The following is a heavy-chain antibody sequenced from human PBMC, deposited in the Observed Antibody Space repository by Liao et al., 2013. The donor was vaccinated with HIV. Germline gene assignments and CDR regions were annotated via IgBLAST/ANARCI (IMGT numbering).Heavy chain of an antibody. CDR2: IYYSGST. J-gene: IGHJ4*02. Sequence: QVQLQESGPGLVKPSQTLSLTCTVSGGSISSGSYYWSWIRQPPGKGLEWIGYIYYSGSTNYNPSLKSRVTISVDTAKNQFSLKLSSVTAADTAVYYCAAGYSSSWYSFGEYYFDYWGQGTLVTVSS. D-gene: IGHD6-13*01. CDR1: GGSISSGSYY. V-gene: IGHV4-61*01. CDR3: AAGYSSSWYSFGEYYFDY.